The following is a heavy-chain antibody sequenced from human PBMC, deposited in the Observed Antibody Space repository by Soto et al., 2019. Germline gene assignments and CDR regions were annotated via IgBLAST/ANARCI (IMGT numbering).Heavy chain of an antibody. Sequence: EVQLLESEGGLVQPGGSLRLSCVASGFTFSNYAMSWVRQTPGKGLEWVSSISGNGALTYYADSVKGRFTISRDNSKNTLFLQMNSLRADDTALYYCAKEAGFYGSGNMDVWGQGTTVTVSS. D-gene: IGHD3-10*01. J-gene: IGHJ6*02. CDR2: ISGNGALT. CDR1: GFTFSNYA. V-gene: IGHV3-23*01. CDR3: AKEAGFYGSGNMDV.